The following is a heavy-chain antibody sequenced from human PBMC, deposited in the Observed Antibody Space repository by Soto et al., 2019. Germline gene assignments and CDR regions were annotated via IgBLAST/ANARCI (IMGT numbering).Heavy chain of an antibody. D-gene: IGHD3-10*01. J-gene: IGHJ4*02. Sequence: GGSLRLSCAASGFTFSSYSMSWVRQAPGRGLEWVSGFRTGGDDGTTYYADSVKGRFTISRDNSKNTLFLQMNSLRAEDTAIYYCAKKVNYGPGSKYFDYWGQGNLVTVSP. CDR1: GFTFSSYS. V-gene: IGHV3-23*01. CDR2: FRTGGDDGTT. CDR3: AKKVNYGPGSKYFDY.